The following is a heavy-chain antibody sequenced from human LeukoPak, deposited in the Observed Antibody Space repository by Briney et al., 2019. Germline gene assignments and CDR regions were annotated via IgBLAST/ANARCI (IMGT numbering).Heavy chain of an antibody. D-gene: IGHD3-22*01. Sequence: SQTLSLTCTVSGGSISSGSYYWSWIRQPAVKGLEWIGRIYTSGSTNYNPSLKSRVTISVDTSKNQFSLKLSSVTAADTAVYYCARDPDYDSSRGAFDYWGQGTLVTVSS. CDR3: ARDPDYDSSRGAFDY. V-gene: IGHV4-61*02. J-gene: IGHJ4*02. CDR1: GGSISSGSYY. CDR2: IYTSGST.